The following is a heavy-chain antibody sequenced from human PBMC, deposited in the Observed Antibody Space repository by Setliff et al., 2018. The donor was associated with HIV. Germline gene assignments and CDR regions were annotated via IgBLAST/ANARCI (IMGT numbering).Heavy chain of an antibody. D-gene: IGHD1-26*01. J-gene: IGHJ4*02. V-gene: IGHV3-21*01. CDR2: ISSSGSYI. CDR3: AAVFTGEPGRSLDY. Sequence: GGSLRLSCTASGFTFGDYAMSWVRQAPGKGLEWVASISSSGSYIHFADPVKGRFTISRDNAKNSQYLLMSDLRAEDTAVYYCAAVFTGEPGRSLDYWGQGTPVTVSS. CDR1: GFTFGDYA.